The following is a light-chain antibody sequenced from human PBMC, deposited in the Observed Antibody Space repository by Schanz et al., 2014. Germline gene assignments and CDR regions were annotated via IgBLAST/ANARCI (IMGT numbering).Light chain of an antibody. CDR2: GNN. V-gene: IGLV1-40*01. Sequence: QSALTQPPSVSGAPGQRVTISCTGSKSNIGARYDVHWYQHLPGAAPRLLIFGNNKRPSGVPDRFSGSKSGTSASLAITGLQAEDEGYYYCAARDDRLGGVLFGGGTKLTVL. CDR3: AARDDRLGGVL. J-gene: IGLJ2*01. CDR1: KSNIGARYD.